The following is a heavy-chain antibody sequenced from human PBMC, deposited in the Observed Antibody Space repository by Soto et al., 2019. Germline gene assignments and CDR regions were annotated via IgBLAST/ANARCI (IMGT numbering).Heavy chain of an antibody. CDR2: IYHSGST. CDR3: ARGALSSSSPMGCLDY. V-gene: IGHV4-38-2*01. Sequence: SETLSLTCAVSGYSISSGYYWGWIRQPPGKGLEWIGSIYHSGSTYYNPSLKSRVTISVDTSKNQFSLKLSSVTAADTAVYYCARGALSSSSPMGCLDYWGRGTLGGVSS. CDR1: GYSISSGYY. J-gene: IGHJ4*02. D-gene: IGHD6-6*01.